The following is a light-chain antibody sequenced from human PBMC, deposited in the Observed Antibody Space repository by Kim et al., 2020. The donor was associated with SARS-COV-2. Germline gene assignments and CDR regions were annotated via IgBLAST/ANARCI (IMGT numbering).Light chain of an antibody. CDR1: TSNIGNNY. CDR2: DND. J-gene: IGLJ3*02. CDR3: GTWDSSLSAGGV. Sequence: QKVTISCSGSTSNIGNNYVSWYQFVPGTAPKLLIYDNDKRPSGIPDRFSGSKSGTSATLGITGLQTGDEADYYCGTWDSSLSAGGVFGGGTKVTVL. V-gene: IGLV1-51*01.